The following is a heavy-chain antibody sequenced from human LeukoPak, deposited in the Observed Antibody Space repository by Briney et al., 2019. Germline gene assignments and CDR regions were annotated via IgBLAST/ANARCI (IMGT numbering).Heavy chain of an antibody. CDR3: ARAGSYYYYYMDV. CDR2: IIPIFGTA. J-gene: IGHJ6*03. CDR1: GGTFSSYA. Sequence: ASVKVSCKASGGTFSSYAISWVRQAPGQGLEWMGGIIPIFGTANYAQKFQGRVTMTRDMSTSTVYMELSSLRSEDTAVYYCARAGSYYYYYMDVWGKGTTVTVSS. V-gene: IGHV1-69*05.